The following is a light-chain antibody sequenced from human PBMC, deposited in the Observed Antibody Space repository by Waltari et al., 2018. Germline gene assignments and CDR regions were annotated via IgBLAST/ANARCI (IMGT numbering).Light chain of an antibody. CDR2: AAS. CDR3: QQSYSSPRT. CDR1: QSISTY. V-gene: IGKV1-39*01. J-gene: IGKJ1*01. Sequence: DIQMTQSPSSLSASVGDSVTITCRASQSISTYLNWYQQKPGKAPKLLICAASILQSGGPSRFSGSGSGTDFTLTISSLQPEDFATFYCQQSYSSPRTFGQGTKVEIK.